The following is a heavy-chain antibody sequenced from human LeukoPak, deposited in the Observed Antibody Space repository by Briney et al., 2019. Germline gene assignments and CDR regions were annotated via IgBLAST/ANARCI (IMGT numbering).Heavy chain of an antibody. V-gene: IGHV3-48*03. CDR2: ISSSGSTK. Sequence: GGSLRLSCAASGFTFSSYEMNWVRLAPGKGLEWVSYISSSGSTKYYADSVKGRFTISRGNVKNSLYLQMSSLRAEDTAVYYCARAPYSAYVAYWGQGTLVTVSS. CDR3: ARAPYSAYVAY. D-gene: IGHD5-12*01. J-gene: IGHJ4*02. CDR1: GFTFSSYE.